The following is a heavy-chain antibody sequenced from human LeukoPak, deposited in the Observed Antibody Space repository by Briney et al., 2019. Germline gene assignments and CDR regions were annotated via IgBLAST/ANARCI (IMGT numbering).Heavy chain of an antibody. CDR2: IYYSGSA. CDR1: GGSISGYY. Sequence: SETLSLTCTVSGGSISGYYWSWIRQPPGKGLEWIGYIYYSGSAHCNPSLKSRVTISLDTSKNQLSLKVSSVTAADTAVYYCARHWETSSWYVDYWGQGTLVTVSS. J-gene: IGHJ4*02. V-gene: IGHV4-59*08. D-gene: IGHD6-13*01. CDR3: ARHWETSSWYVDY.